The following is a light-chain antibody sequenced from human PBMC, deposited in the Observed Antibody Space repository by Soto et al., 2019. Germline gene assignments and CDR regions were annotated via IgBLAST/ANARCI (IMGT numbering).Light chain of an antibody. J-gene: IGKJ5*01. V-gene: IGKV3-20*01. CDR1: QSVSRTY. CDR2: ATS. Sequence: IVLTHSPGTLSLSPGERAALSVRAIQSVSRTYLAWYQQKPVQAPRLLIYATSSRATGIPDRFSGSGSGTGFTLTISSLQSEDFAIYYCQQYDNWPSITFGQGTRLEIK. CDR3: QQYDNWPSIT.